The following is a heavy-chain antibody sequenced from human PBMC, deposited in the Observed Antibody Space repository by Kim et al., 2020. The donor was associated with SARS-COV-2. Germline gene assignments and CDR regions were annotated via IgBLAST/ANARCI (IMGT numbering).Heavy chain of an antibody. Sequence: GGSLRRSCAASGFTFSTYGMHWVRQAPGKGLEWVALISYDGSNKYYADSVKGRFTISRDNSKNTLYLQMNSLRPEDTAVYYCAKALLRGVNFYYYGMDVWGQGTTVTVSS. CDR3: AKALLRGVNFYYYGMDV. J-gene: IGHJ6*01. CDR2: ISYDGSNK. CDR1: GFTFSTYG. V-gene: IGHV3-30*18. D-gene: IGHD3-10*01.